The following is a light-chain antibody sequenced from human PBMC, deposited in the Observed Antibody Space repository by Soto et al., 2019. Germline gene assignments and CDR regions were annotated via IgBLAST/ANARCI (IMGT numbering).Light chain of an antibody. J-gene: IGLJ3*02. CDR3: AAWDDSLSGRV. CDR1: SSNIGSNY. CDR2: RNN. Sequence: QSVLTQPPSASGTPGQRVTISCSGSSSNIGSNYVYWYQQLPGTAPKLLIYRNNQRPSGVPDRFSGSKSGTSASRAISGLRSEDEADYYCAAWDDSLSGRVFGGGTKLTVL. V-gene: IGLV1-47*01.